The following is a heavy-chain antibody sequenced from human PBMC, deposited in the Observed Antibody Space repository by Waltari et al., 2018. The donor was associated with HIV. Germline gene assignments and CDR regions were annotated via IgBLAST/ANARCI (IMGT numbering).Heavy chain of an antibody. D-gene: IGHD3-10*01. Sequence: QVQLVQSGAEVKKPGASVKVSCKASGYTFTSYAMHWVRQAPGQRLEWMGWINAGNGNTKYSQKFQGRVTITRDTSASTAYMELSSLRSEDTAVYYCARGGRITMVRGVITPFGYWGQGTLVTVSS. CDR1: GYTFTSYA. CDR2: INAGNGNT. V-gene: IGHV1-3*01. CDR3: ARGGRITMVRGVITPFGY. J-gene: IGHJ4*02.